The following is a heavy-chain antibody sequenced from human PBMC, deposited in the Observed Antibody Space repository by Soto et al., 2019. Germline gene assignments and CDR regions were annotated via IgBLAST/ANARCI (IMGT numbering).Heavy chain of an antibody. D-gene: IGHD2-15*01. Sequence: PGESLKISCKGSGYSFTSYWIGWVRQMPGKGLEWMGIIYPGDSDTRYSPSFQGQVTISADKSISTAYLQWSSLKASDTAMYYCARCAPATYYYYVMDVWGQGSTVTVSS. CDR1: GYSFTSYW. J-gene: IGHJ6*02. CDR2: IYPGDSDT. CDR3: ARCAPATYYYYVMDV. V-gene: IGHV5-51*01.